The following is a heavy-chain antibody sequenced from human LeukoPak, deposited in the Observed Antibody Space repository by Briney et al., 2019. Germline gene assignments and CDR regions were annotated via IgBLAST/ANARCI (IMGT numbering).Heavy chain of an antibody. CDR3: ARRAYSSGAH. CDR1: GGSISSYY. CDR2: IYYSGST. D-gene: IGHD6-19*01. J-gene: IGHJ4*02. V-gene: IGHV4-59*08. Sequence: SETPSPTCTVSGGSISSYYWSWIRQPPGKGLEWIGYIYYSGSTNYNPTLKSRVTISADTSKNQFSLKLSSVTAADTAVYYCARRAYSSGAHWGQGTLVTVSS.